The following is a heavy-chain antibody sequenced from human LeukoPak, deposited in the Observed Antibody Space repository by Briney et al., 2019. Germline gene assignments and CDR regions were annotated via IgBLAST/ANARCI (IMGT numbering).Heavy chain of an antibody. D-gene: IGHD3-3*01. V-gene: IGHV5-51*01. CDR3: ARQNDFRLDY. J-gene: IGHJ4*02. Sequence: GESLKISCKGSGYTFSSYWIGWVRQMPGKGLEWMGIIYPGDSDTRYSPSLQGQVTISVDTSIGTAYLQWSSLKASDTAIYYCARQNDFRLDYWGQGTLVTVPS. CDR1: GYTFSSYW. CDR2: IYPGDSDT.